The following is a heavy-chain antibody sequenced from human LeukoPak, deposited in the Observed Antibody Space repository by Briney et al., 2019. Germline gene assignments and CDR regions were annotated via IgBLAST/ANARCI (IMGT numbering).Heavy chain of an antibody. J-gene: IGHJ6*02. Sequence: SSVKVSCQASGRTWSSYTISWERQAPGHGLEWMVKFIPNFGRTQYAQKFQGRVTITADKSTSTAHMELRSQRSEHTAVYYCASDSIVATKGYNYYGLDVWGQGTTATVSS. CDR1: GRTWSSYT. D-gene: IGHD5-12*01. V-gene: IGHV1-69*08. CDR2: FIPNFGRT. CDR3: ASDSIVATKGYNYYGLDV.